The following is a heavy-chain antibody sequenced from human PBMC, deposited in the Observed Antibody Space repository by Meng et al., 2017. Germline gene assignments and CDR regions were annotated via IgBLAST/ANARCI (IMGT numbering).Heavy chain of an antibody. D-gene: IGHD3-10*01. Sequence: SGPTLVKPTQTLTLTYTFSGFSLSTSGVGVGWTRQPPGKALEWLALIYWDDDKRYSPSLKSRLTITKDTTKNQVVLTMTNMDPVDTATYYCAHDGLWFGDYYFDYWGQGTLVTVSS. CDR3: AHDGLWFGDYYFDY. CDR1: GFSLSTSGVG. CDR2: IYWDDDK. J-gene: IGHJ4*02. V-gene: IGHV2-5*02.